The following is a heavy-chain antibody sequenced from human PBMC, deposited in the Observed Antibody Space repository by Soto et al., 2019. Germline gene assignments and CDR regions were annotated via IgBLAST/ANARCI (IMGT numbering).Heavy chain of an antibody. Sequence: SVKVSCKASGYTFTSYGISWVRQAPGQGLEWMGGIIPIFGTANYAQRFQGRVTITADESTSTAYMELSSLRSEDTAVYYCARVDCSSTSCYLGDYFDYWGQGTLVTVPQ. V-gene: IGHV1-69*13. CDR3: ARVDCSSTSCYLGDYFDY. CDR2: IIPIFGTA. CDR1: GYTFTSYG. J-gene: IGHJ4*02. D-gene: IGHD2-2*01.